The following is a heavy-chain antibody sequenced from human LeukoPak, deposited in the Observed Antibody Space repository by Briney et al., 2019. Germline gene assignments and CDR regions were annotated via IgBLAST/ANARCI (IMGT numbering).Heavy chain of an antibody. J-gene: IGHJ4*02. CDR1: GGSISSYY. Sequence: SETLSLTCTVSGGSISSYYWSWIRQPPGRGLEWIGYIYCSGTTNYNPSLKSRVTISVDTSKNQFSLKLSSVTAADTAVYYCARGVYIAAAQYGYWGQGTLVTVSS. CDR2: IYCSGTT. D-gene: IGHD6-13*01. V-gene: IGHV4-59*01. CDR3: ARGVYIAAAQYGY.